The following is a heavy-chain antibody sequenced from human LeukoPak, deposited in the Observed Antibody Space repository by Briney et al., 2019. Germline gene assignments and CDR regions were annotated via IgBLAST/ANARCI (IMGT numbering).Heavy chain of an antibody. CDR2: INPNSGGT. CDR1: GYTFTGYY. Sequence: ASVKVSCKASGYTFTGYYMHWVRQAPGQGLEWMGWINPNSGGTNYAQKFQGRVTMTRDTSISTAYMELSRLRSDDTAVYYCARVPTPNYDFWSGSHPYYFDYWGQGTLVTVSS. V-gene: IGHV1-2*02. CDR3: ARVPTPNYDFWSGSHPYYFDY. D-gene: IGHD3-3*01. J-gene: IGHJ4*02.